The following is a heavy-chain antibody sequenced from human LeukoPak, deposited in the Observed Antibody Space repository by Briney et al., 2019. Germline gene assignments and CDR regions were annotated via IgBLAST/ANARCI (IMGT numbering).Heavy chain of an antibody. CDR2: INHSGST. CDR1: GGSFSGYY. V-gene: IGHV4-34*01. D-gene: IGHD2-2*01. J-gene: IGHJ5*02. CDR3: ASDRVVPAAVGWSWFDP. Sequence: SETLSLTCAVYGGSFSGYYWSWSRQPPGKGLEWIGEINHSGSTNYNPSLKSRVTISVDTSKNQFSLKLSSVTAADTAVYYCASDRVVPAAVGWSWFDPWGQGTLVTVSS.